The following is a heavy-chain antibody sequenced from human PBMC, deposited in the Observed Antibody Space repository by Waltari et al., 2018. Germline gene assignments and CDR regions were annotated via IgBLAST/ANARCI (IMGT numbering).Heavy chain of an antibody. Sequence: QVQVQESGPGLVKPSQTLSLTGTVSGGSISSGEHDWSWIRQPPGKGLEWIGYIYYSGRPFSPPSLPLPLSLSLLPSPLPFSLSLLSVPASSASFSSCSRLRGAVFGGSSLPFPSWGQGTLVTVSS. V-gene: IGHV4-30-4*08. D-gene: IGHD5-12*01. J-gene: IGHJ5*02. CDR2: IYYSGRP. CDR1: GGSISSGEHD. CDR3: SRLRGAVFGGSSLPFPS.